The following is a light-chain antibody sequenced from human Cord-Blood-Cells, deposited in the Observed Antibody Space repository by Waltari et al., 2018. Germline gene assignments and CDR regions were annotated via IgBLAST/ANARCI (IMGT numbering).Light chain of an antibody. V-gene: IGKV1-33*01. CDR3: QQYYNLLFT. CDR1: QDISNY. Sequence: DIQMTQSPSSLSASVGDRVTITCQASQDISNYLNWYQQKPGKVPKLLIYDASNLETGVPSRFSGSGSGTDFTFTISSLQPEDIATYYCQQYYNLLFTFGPGTKVDIK. J-gene: IGKJ3*01. CDR2: DAS.